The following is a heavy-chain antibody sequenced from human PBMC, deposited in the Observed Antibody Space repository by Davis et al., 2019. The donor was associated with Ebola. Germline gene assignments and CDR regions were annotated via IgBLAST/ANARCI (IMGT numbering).Heavy chain of an antibody. V-gene: IGHV3-23*01. Sequence: GESLKISCAASGFTFSSYWMSWVRQAPGKGLEWVSAISGSGGSTYYADSVKGRFTISRDSSKNTLYLQMNSLRVDDTAVYYCAKYSGSGSPYDYWGQGTLVTVSS. CDR1: GFTFSSYW. D-gene: IGHD3-10*01. CDR3: AKYSGSGSPYDY. CDR2: ISGSGGST. J-gene: IGHJ4*02.